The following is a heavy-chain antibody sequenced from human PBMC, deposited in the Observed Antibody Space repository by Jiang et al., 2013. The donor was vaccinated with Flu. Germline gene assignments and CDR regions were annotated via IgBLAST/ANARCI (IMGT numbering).Heavy chain of an antibody. J-gene: IGHJ5*02. CDR3: ARHRTTGTTWFDP. V-gene: IGHV5-51*01. Sequence: GAEVKKPGESLKISCKGSGYSFDTYWIGWVRQMPGKGLEWMGIINPGNSDTRYSPSFKGQVTISADKSISTIYLQWSNLEASDTAMYFCARHRTTGTTWFDPWGQGTLVTVSS. D-gene: IGHD4-17*01. CDR2: INPGNSDT. CDR1: GYSFDTYW.